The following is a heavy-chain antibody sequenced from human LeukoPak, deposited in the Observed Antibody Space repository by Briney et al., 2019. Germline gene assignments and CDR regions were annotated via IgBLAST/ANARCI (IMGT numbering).Heavy chain of an antibody. V-gene: IGHV4-34*01. CDR1: GGSFSGYY. CDR3: ARRVVVVPAAILQSRYSDL. CDR2: INHSGST. D-gene: IGHD2-2*01. Sequence: PSETLSLTCAVYGGSFSGYYWSWIRQPPGKGLEWIGEINHSGSTNYNPSLKSRVTISVDTSKNQFSLKLSSVTAADTAVYYCARRVVVVPAAILQSRYSDLWGRGTLVTVSS. J-gene: IGHJ2*01.